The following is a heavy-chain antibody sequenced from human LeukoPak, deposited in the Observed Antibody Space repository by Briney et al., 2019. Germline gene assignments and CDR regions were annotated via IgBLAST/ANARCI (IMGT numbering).Heavy chain of an antibody. CDR1: GGSISSGGYY. J-gene: IGHJ4*02. CDR2: IYYSGST. CDR3: ARDRTSGVDY. V-gene: IGHV4-31*03. Sequence: PSETLSLTCTVSGGSISSGGYYWSWIRQHPGKGLEWIGYIYYSGSTYYNPSLKSRVTISVDTSKSQFSLKLSSVTAADTAVYYCARDRTSGVDYWGQGTLVTVSS. D-gene: IGHD6-19*01.